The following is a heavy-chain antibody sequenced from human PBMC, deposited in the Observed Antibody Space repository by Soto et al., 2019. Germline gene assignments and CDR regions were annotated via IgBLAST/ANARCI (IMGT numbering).Heavy chain of an antibody. D-gene: IGHD6-19*01. CDR2: ISGSGGST. V-gene: IGHV3-23*01. Sequence: GGSLRLSCAASGFTFSSYAMSWVRQAPGKGLEWVSAISGSGGSTYYADSVKGRFTISRDNSKNTLYLQMNSLRAEDTAVYYCAKVVNPFIAVAATDYWGQGTLVTVSS. CDR1: GFTFSSYA. J-gene: IGHJ4*02. CDR3: AKVVNPFIAVAATDY.